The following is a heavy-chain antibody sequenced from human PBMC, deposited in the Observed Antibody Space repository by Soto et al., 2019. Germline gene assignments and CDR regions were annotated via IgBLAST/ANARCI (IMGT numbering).Heavy chain of an antibody. CDR1: GGSISSGGYY. J-gene: IGHJ4*02. V-gene: IGHV4-31*03. Sequence: TSETLSLTCTVSGGSISSGGYYWSWIRQHPGKGLEWIGYIYYSGSTYYNPSLKSRVTISVGTSKNQFSLKLSSVTAADTAVYYCATMGTPVTGLYYFDYWGQGTLVTVSS. CDR2: IYYSGST. CDR3: ATMGTPVTGLYYFDY. D-gene: IGHD4-17*01.